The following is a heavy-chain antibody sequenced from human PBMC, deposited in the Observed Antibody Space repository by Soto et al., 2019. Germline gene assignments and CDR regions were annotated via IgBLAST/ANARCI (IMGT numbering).Heavy chain of an antibody. CDR1: GYTFTSYG. D-gene: IGHD6-13*01. Sequence: ASVKVSCKASGYTFTSYGISWVRQAPGQGLEWMGWISAYNGNTNYAQKLQGRVTMTTDTSTSTAYMELRSLRSDDTAVYYCARDFPRYSSSWYYFDYWGQGTLVTVSS. CDR2: ISAYNGNT. CDR3: ARDFPRYSSSWYYFDY. J-gene: IGHJ4*02. V-gene: IGHV1-18*01.